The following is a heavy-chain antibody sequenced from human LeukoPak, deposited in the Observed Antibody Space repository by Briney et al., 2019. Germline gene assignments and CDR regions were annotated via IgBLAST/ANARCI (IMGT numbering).Heavy chain of an antibody. D-gene: IGHD3-22*01. CDR2: ISNDGGGT. CDR3: AKGSSGYFFDL. CDR1: GFTFSSYA. J-gene: IGHJ4*02. Sequence: GGSLRLSCAASGFTFSSYAMNWVRQAPGKGLEWVSAISNDGGGTTYADFVKGRFSVSRDNSKNTLFLQMNSLRAEDTALYYCAKGSSGYFFDLWGQGTLVTVSS. V-gene: IGHV3-23*01.